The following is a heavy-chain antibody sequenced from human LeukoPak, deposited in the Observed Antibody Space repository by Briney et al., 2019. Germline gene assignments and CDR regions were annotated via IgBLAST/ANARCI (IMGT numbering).Heavy chain of an antibody. CDR1: GGSISSYY. Sequence: PSETLSLTCTVSGGSISSYYWSWIRQPPGKGLEWIGYIYYSGSTNYNPSLKSRVTISVDTSENQISLKLSSVTAADTAVYYCARHTWTTGYYFDYWGQGTLVTVSS. D-gene: IGHD4-17*01. J-gene: IGHJ4*02. CDR2: IYYSGST. CDR3: ARHTWTTGYYFDY. V-gene: IGHV4-59*08.